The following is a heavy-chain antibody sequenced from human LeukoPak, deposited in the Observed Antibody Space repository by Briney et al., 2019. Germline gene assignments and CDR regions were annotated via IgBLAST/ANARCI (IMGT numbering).Heavy chain of an antibody. D-gene: IGHD3-3*01. Sequence: ASVKVSCNISGDTFTTYDINWVRQATGQGVEWMGWMNPKSGNTVYAQKFQGRLTLTRDISISTAYMELSSLRSEDTAVYFCARAITIFDYYYMDVWGKGTTVTVSS. CDR3: ARAITIFDYYYMDV. CDR2: MNPKSGNT. V-gene: IGHV1-8*01. CDR1: GDTFTTYD. J-gene: IGHJ6*03.